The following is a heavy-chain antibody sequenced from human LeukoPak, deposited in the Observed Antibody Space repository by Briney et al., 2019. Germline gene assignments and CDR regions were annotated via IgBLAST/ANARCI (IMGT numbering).Heavy chain of an antibody. J-gene: IGHJ3*02. CDR3: ARDSIPGYDSSGYMVAFDI. CDR2: IKQDGSDK. D-gene: IGHD3-22*01. CDR1: GFTFNNYW. Sequence: PGGSLRLSCAASGFTFNNYWMTWVRQAPGKGLEWVANIKQDGSDKYYVDSVKGRFTISRDNAKNLLYLQMNSLRAEDTAVYYCARDSIPGYDSSGYMVAFDIWGQGTMVTVSS. V-gene: IGHV3-7*05.